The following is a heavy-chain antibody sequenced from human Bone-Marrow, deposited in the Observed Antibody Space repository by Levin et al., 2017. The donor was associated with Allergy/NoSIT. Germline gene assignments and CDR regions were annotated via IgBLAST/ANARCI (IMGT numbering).Heavy chain of an antibody. CDR1: GVNFSNYW. CDR2: IKHDGSDM. CDR3: ATFWADWGHQCELRGFEF. V-gene: IGHV3-7*01. Sequence: GGSLRLSCAASGVNFSNYWMSWVRQAPGKGLEWVANIKHDGSDMYYMDSVKGRFAISRDNAKNSLYLQMNSLRVNDTAFYYCATFWADWGHQCELRGFEFWGQGILVTVSS. J-gene: IGHJ4*02. D-gene: IGHD1-26*01.